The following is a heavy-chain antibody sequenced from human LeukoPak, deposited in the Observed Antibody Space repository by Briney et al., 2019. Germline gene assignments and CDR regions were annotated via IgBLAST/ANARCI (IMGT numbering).Heavy chain of an antibody. Sequence: GRSLRLSCAASGFTFSSYGMHWVRQAPGKGLEWVAAIWYDGSNKYYADSVKGRFTISRDSSKNTLYLQMNSLRAEDTGVYYCARDRQLHYFDYWGQGTLVTVSS. V-gene: IGHV3-33*01. CDR3: ARDRQLHYFDY. CDR1: GFTFSSYG. D-gene: IGHD2-2*01. J-gene: IGHJ4*02. CDR2: IWYDGSNK.